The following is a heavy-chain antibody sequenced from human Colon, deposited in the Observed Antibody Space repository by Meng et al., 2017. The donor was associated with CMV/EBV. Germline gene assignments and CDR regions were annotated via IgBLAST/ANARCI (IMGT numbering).Heavy chain of an antibody. CDR3: SPVDDY. J-gene: IGHJ4*02. CDR2: GNGDGSQT. V-gene: IGHV3-74*01. CDR1: GFTLSDRR. D-gene: IGHD6-19*01. Sequence: GGSLRLSCAVSGFTLSDRRMHWVRQAAGKGLEWVAGGNGDGSQTFHADSVKGRFTISRDNTKNTVYLQMNSLRAEDTATYYCSPVDDYWGRGTLVTVSS.